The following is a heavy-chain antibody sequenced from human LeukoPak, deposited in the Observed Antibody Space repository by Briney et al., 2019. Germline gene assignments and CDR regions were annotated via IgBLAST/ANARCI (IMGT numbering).Heavy chain of an antibody. V-gene: IGHV4-59*01. CDR1: GGSISSYY. Sequence: PSETLSLTCTVSGGSISSYYWSWIRQPPGKGLEWIGYIYYSGSTNYNPSLKSRVTISVDTSKNQFSLKLSSVTAADTAVYYCARDGMGATSDYWGQGTLVTASS. D-gene: IGHD1-26*01. CDR2: IYYSGST. CDR3: ARDGMGATSDY. J-gene: IGHJ4*02.